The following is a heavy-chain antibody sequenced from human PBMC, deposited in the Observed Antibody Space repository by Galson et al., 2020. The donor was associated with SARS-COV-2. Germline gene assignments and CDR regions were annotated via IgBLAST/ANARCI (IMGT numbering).Heavy chain of an antibody. CDR2: INNYNDDT. CDR1: GYTFSTHG. CDR3: ARRGVGLEDCTPLQKNFYMDV. Sequence: ASVKVSCKASGYTFSTHGISWVRQAPGRGLEWMGWINNYNDDTDFAQKFQGRVTMTTDTSTSTAYLELRRLRFEDTAVYYCARRGVGLEDCTPLQKNFYMDVWGKGTTGTVSS. D-gene: IGHD2-8*01. V-gene: IGHV1-18*01. J-gene: IGHJ6*03.